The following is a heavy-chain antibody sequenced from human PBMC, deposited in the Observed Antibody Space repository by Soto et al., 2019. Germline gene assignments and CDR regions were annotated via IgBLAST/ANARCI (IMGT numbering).Heavy chain of an antibody. CDR1: GGSISSYY. J-gene: IGHJ4*02. Sequence: SETLSLTCTASGGSISSYYWSWIRQPPGKGLEWIGYIYYSGSTNYNPSPKSRVTISVDTSKNQFSLKLSSVTAADTAVYYCARGERVFAYWGQGTLVTVSS. CDR2: IYYSGST. D-gene: IGHD1-26*01. CDR3: ARGERVFAY. V-gene: IGHV4-59*01.